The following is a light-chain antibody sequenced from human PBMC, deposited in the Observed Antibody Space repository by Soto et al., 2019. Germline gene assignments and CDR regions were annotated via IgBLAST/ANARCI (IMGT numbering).Light chain of an antibody. CDR1: QSVSSSY. J-gene: IGKJ1*01. CDR3: QQYGSSPRT. Sequence: EIVLTQSPGTLSLSPGERATLSCRASQSVSSSYLTWYQQKPGQAPRLLIYGASSRATGIPDRFSGSGSGTDFTLTISRLEPEDFAFYYCQQYGSSPRTFGQGTKVQLK. V-gene: IGKV3-20*01. CDR2: GAS.